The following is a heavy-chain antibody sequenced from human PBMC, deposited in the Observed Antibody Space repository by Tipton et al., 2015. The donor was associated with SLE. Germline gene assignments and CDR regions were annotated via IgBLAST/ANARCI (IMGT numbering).Heavy chain of an antibody. CDR3: ARDKRYSSSGRGFDY. CDR2: IYTSGST. D-gene: IGHD6-13*01. Sequence: TLSLTCTVSGGSISSYYWSWIRQPPGKGLEWIGYIYTSGSTNYNPSLKSRVTISVDTSKNQFSLKLSSVTAADTAVYYCARDKRYSSSGRGFDYWGQGTLVTVSS. J-gene: IGHJ4*02. CDR1: GGSISSYY. V-gene: IGHV4-59*01.